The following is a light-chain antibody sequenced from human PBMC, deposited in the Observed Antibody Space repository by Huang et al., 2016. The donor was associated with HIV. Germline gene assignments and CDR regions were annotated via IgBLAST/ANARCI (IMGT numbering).Light chain of an antibody. CDR1: QDINNF. V-gene: IGKV1-8*01. CDR2: AAS. CDR3: QQYYSYRT. J-gene: IGKJ1*01. Sequence: AIRMTQSPSSRSATTGDRVNITCRASQDINNFLAWYQQKPGKAPNLLIYAASILETGVPSRFSGSGSGTEFNLSISCLQSEDFATYYCQQYYSYRTFGQGTQVEIK.